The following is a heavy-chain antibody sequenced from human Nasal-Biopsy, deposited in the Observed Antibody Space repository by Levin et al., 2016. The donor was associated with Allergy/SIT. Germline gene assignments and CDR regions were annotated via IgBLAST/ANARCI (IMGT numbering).Heavy chain of an antibody. CDR2: ISVYNGNT. Sequence: ASVKVSCKASGYTFASYGISWVRQAPGQGLEWMGWISVYNGNTDYAQKFQGRLTITTDSSTNTAFMELRSLTSDDTAIYFCTRELRSGWPLYDYWGQGTLVTVSS. D-gene: IGHD6-25*01. J-gene: IGHJ4*02. CDR1: GYTFASYG. V-gene: IGHV1-18*04. CDR3: TRELRSGWPLYDY.